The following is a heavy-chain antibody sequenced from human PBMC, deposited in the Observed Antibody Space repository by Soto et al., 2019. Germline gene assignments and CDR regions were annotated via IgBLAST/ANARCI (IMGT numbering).Heavy chain of an antibody. V-gene: IGHV3-23*01. Sequence: GGSLRLSCAASGFTFSGYAMSWVRQAPGKGLEWVSAISGSGGTTYYADSVKGRFTISRDNSKNTLYLQMNSLRAEDTAVYYCAKDQGIVVVPAGWFDPWGQGTLVTVSS. CDR3: AKDQGIVVVPAGWFDP. CDR1: GFTFSGYA. J-gene: IGHJ5*02. D-gene: IGHD2-2*01. CDR2: ISGSGGTT.